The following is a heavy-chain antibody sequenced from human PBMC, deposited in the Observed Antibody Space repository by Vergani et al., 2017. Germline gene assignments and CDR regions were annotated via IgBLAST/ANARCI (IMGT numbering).Heavy chain of an antibody. J-gene: IGHJ3*02. Sequence: QVQLQESGPGLVKPSQTLSLTCTVSGGSISSGGYYWSWIRQHPGKGLEWIGYIYYSGSTYYNPSLKSRVTISVDTSKNQFSLKLSSVTAADTAVYYCARDRSSTWNRGASEIWGQGTMVTVSS. D-gene: IGHD6-13*01. CDR3: ARDRSSTWNRGASEI. CDR1: GGSISSGGYY. V-gene: IGHV4-31*03. CDR2: IYYSGST.